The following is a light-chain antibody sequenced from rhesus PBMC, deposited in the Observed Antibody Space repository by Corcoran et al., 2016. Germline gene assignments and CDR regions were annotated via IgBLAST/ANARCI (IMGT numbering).Light chain of an antibody. Sequence: QVILTQSPATLSLSPGERATLPSRASQSVSSYVHWYQQKPGQAPRLLIYGESSRATGFPDRCSGSGSGTDFTLPISSLEPGVVRIYHCYQPSSGWTFGQGAKVEIK. J-gene: IGKJ1*01. CDR1: QSVSSY. V-gene: IGKV3-10*01. CDR3: YQPSSGWT. CDR2: GES.